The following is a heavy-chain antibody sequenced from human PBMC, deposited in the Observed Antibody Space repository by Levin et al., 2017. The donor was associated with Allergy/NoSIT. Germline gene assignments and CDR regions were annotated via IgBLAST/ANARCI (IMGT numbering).Heavy chain of an antibody. Sequence: PGGSLRLSCAASGLTFSSFAMSWVRLAPGKGLEWVTSISGSGGATYYADSVKGRLTISRDNSKNTLYLQMNSLRVEDTAVYYCAKDHTGTAPGGSTGYFDYWGQGTLVTVSS. CDR1: GLTFSSFA. CDR3: AKDHTGTAPGGSTGYFDY. J-gene: IGHJ4*02. D-gene: IGHD1-26*01. V-gene: IGHV3-23*01. CDR2: ISGSGGAT.